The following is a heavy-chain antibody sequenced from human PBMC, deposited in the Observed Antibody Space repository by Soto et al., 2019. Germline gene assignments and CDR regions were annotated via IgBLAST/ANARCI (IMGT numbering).Heavy chain of an antibody. CDR2: IIPIFGTA. CDR3: ASIAAAGHVFDY. V-gene: IGHV1-69*06. D-gene: IGHD6-13*01. Sequence: SVKVSCKASGGTFSSYAISWVRQAPGQGLEWMGGIIPIFGTANYAQKFQGRVTITADKSTSTAYMELSSLRSEDTAVYYCASIAAAGHVFDYWGQGTTVTVSS. CDR1: GGTFSSYA. J-gene: IGHJ4*03.